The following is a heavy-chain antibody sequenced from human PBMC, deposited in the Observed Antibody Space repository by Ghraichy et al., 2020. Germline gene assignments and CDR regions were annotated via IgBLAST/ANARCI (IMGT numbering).Heavy chain of an antibody. J-gene: IGHJ4*02. CDR3: ARDGSSGWYGGSFDY. CDR1: GFTFSSYA. D-gene: IGHD6-19*01. Sequence: GGSLRLSCAASGFTFSSYAMHWVRQAPGKGLEWVAVISYDGSNKYYADSVKGRFTISRDNSKNTLYLQMNSLRAEDTAVYYCARDGSSGWYGGSFDYWGQGTLFTVSS. V-gene: IGHV3-30*04. CDR2: ISYDGSNK.